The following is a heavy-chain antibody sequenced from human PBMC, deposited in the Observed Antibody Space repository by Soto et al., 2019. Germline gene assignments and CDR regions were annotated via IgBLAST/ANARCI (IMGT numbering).Heavy chain of an antibody. CDR1: GGSISSYY. CDR2: IYYSGST. J-gene: IGHJ4*02. D-gene: IGHD1-1*01. Sequence: SETLSLTCTVSGGSISSYYWSWIRQPPGKGLEWIGYIYYSGSTNYNPSPKRRVTISVDTSTNQISLKLSSVTAADTAVYYCARGGLQPWDYYFDYWGQGTLVTVS. CDR3: ARGGLQPWDYYFDY. V-gene: IGHV4-59*01.